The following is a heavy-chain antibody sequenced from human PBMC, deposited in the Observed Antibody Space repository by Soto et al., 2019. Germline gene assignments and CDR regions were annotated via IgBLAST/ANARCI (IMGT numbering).Heavy chain of an antibody. CDR3: ARATKEYCTNGICYTDPCDYYYGMDV. CDR1: GGTFSSYA. Sequence: QVQLVQSGAEVKKPGSSVKVSCKASGGTFSSYAISWVRPAPGQGLEWMGGIIRIFGTANYAQQFQGRVTITADESTSTAYMAMSSLRAEDTAVYYCARATKEYCTNGICYTDPCDYYYGMDVWGQGPTVTVSS. CDR2: IIRIFGTA. V-gene: IGHV1-69*01. D-gene: IGHD2-8*01. J-gene: IGHJ6*02.